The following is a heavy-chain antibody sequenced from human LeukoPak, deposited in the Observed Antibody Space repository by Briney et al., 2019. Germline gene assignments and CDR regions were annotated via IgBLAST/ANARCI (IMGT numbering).Heavy chain of an antibody. D-gene: IGHD3-22*01. J-gene: IGHJ5*02. CDR2: IYHSGST. V-gene: IGHV4-30-2*01. Sequence: PSQTLSLTCAVSGGSISSGGYSWSWIRQPPGKGLEWIGYIYHSGSTYYNPSLKSRVTISVERSKNQFSLKLSSVTAADTAVYYCARETYYYDSSGYYRDNWFDPWGQGTLVTVSS. CDR3: ARETYYYDSSGYYRDNWFDP. CDR1: GGSISSGGYS.